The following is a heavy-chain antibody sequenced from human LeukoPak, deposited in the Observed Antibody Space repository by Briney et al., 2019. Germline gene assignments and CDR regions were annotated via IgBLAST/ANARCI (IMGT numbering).Heavy chain of an antibody. J-gene: IGHJ4*02. V-gene: IGHV3-23*01. CDR2: ISGSGGST. Sequence: GGSLRLSCAASGFTFNSSPMTWVRQAPGKGLEWVSAISGSGGSTYYADSVKGRFTISRDNSKNTLYLQMNSLRAEDTAVYYCAREEGFDYWGQGTLVTVSS. CDR3: AREEGFDY. CDR1: GFTFNSSP.